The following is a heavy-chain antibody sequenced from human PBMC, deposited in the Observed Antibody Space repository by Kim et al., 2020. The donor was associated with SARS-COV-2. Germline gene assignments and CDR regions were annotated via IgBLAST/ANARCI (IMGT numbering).Heavy chain of an antibody. CDR3: ARVGYDILTGYYTSYYYYGMDV. V-gene: IGHV1-2*02. CDR2: INPNSGGT. CDR1: GYTFTGYY. Sequence: ASVKVSCKASGYTFTGYYMHWVRQAPGQGLEWMGWINPNSGGTNYAQKFQGRVTMTRDTSISTAYMELSRLRSDDTAVYYCARVGYDILTGYYTSYYYYGMDVWGQGTTVTVSS. D-gene: IGHD3-9*01. J-gene: IGHJ6*02.